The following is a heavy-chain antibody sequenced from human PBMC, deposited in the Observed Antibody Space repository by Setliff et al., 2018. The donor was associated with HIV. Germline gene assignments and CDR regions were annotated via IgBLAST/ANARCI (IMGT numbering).Heavy chain of an antibody. CDR2: ISHAGTT. CDR3: ARVGRDRLVTSGLYFDL. Sequence: SETLSLTCRVSGGSFIGYHWSWVRHSPEKGLQWIGEISHAGTTKYNPSLKSLFAMSVDTSKSEFSLKMTSVTAADTAVYYCARVGRDRLVTSGLYFDLWGRGTLVTVSS. J-gene: IGHJ2*01. CDR1: GGSFIGYH. D-gene: IGHD4-17*01. V-gene: IGHV4-34*01.